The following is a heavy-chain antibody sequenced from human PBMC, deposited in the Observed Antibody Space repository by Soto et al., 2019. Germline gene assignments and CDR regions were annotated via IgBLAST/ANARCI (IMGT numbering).Heavy chain of an antibody. D-gene: IGHD3-16*01. CDR1: GFTFGDYA. CDR3: SRERFDYVPNPYHFDY. J-gene: IGHJ4*02. Sequence: EVQLVESGGGLVQPGRSLRLSCTASGFTFGDYAMSWVRQAPGKGLEWVGFIRSKTYGGTTEYAASVKGRFTISRDDSKSIAYLQMNSLKSEDTALYYCSRERFDYVPNPYHFDYWGQGTLVTVSS. CDR2: IRSKTYGGTT. V-gene: IGHV3-49*04.